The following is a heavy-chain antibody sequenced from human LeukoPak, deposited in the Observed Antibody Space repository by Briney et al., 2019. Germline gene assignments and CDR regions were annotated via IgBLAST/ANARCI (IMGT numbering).Heavy chain of an antibody. Sequence: GASVKVSCKASGGTFSCYAISWVRQAPGQGLEWMGGIIPIFGTANYAQKFQGRVTITTDESTSTAYMELSSLRSEDTAVYYCARAPPWFGELWYDYWGQGTLVTVSS. D-gene: IGHD3-10*01. CDR3: ARAPPWFGELWYDY. CDR2: IIPIFGTA. CDR1: GGTFSCYA. V-gene: IGHV1-69*05. J-gene: IGHJ4*02.